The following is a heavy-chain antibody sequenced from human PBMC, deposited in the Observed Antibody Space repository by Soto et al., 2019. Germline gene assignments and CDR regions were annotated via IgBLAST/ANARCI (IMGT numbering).Heavy chain of an antibody. Sequence: HPGGSLRLSCAACGFTFSSYGMHGVRQAPGKGLEWVAVISYDGSNKYYADSVKGRFTISRDNSKNTLYLQMNSLRAEDTAVYYCAKGGGDFWSGYKLVPSYYYYYYYMDVWGKGTTVTVSS. V-gene: IGHV3-30*18. J-gene: IGHJ6*03. CDR3: AKGGGDFWSGYKLVPSYYYYYYYMDV. CDR1: GFTFSSYG. D-gene: IGHD3-3*01. CDR2: ISYDGSNK.